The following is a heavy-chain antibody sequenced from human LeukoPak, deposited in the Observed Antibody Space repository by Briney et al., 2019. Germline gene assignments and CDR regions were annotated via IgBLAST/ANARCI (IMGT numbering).Heavy chain of an antibody. Sequence: GGSLRLSCAASGFTFSSYAMSWVRQAPGKGLEWVSAISGSGGSTYYADSVKGRFTISRDNSKNTLYLQMNSLRAEDTAVYYCATGQLFSKTYYYYMDVWGKGTTVTVSS. CDR1: GFTFSSYA. CDR3: ATGQLFSKTYYYYMDV. CDR2: ISGSGGST. V-gene: IGHV3-23*01. J-gene: IGHJ6*03. D-gene: IGHD2-21*01.